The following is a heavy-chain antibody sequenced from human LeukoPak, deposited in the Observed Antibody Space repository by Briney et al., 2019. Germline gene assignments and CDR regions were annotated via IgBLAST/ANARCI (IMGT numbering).Heavy chain of an antibody. Sequence: KSSETLSLTCGVYGGSLSGWSWIRQPPGKGLEWIGEINRSGSTNYNPSLKSRVTISVDTSKNQFSLKLSSVTAADTAVYYCARGVVIAPQTFDYWGQGTLVTVSS. CDR2: INRSGST. J-gene: IGHJ4*02. CDR3: ARGVVIAPQTFDY. V-gene: IGHV4-34*01. CDR1: GGSLSG. D-gene: IGHD2-21*01.